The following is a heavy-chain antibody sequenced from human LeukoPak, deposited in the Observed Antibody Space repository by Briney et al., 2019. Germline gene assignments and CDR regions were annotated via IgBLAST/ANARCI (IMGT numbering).Heavy chain of an antibody. J-gene: IGHJ6*02. CDR1: GFTFSNYG. CDR2: IWYDGSNK. V-gene: IGHV3-33*01. CDR3: ARDVRFSSAYYYYGMDV. D-gene: IGHD3-3*01. Sequence: GGSLRLSCAASGFTFSNYGMHWVRQAPGKGVEWVAIIWYDGSNKYYADSVKGRFTISRDNSRNTLYLQMNSLRAEDTAVYYCARDVRFSSAYYYYGMDVWGQGTTVTVS.